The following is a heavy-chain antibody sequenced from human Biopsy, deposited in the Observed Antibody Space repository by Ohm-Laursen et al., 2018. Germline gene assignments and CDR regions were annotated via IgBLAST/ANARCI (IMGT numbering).Heavy chain of an antibody. D-gene: IGHD3/OR15-3a*01. Sequence: GTLSLTCRVSGVYISDYYWSWIWQPPGRGLEWVGSIYYSGSTNYNPSLKSRVTISADTSKSQLSLHLTSVTAADTAVYYCASRGLVMASDYYFDDWGQGTLATVSS. CDR2: IYYSGST. CDR1: GVYISDYY. V-gene: IGHV4-59*08. CDR3: ASRGLVMASDYYFDD. J-gene: IGHJ4*02.